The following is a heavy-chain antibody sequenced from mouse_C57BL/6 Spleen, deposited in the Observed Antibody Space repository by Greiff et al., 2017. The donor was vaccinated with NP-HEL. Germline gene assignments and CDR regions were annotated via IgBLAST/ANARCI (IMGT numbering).Heavy chain of an antibody. CDR3: AREITTVPMDY. V-gene: IGHV5-17*01. CDR2: ISSGSSTI. D-gene: IGHD1-1*01. Sequence: EVNVVESGGGLVKPGGSLKLSCAASGFTFSDYGMHWVRQAPEKGLEWVAYISSGSSTIYYADTVKGRFTISRDNAKNTLFLQMTSLRSEDTAMYYCAREITTVPMDYWGQGTSVTVSS. J-gene: IGHJ4*01. CDR1: GFTFSDYG.